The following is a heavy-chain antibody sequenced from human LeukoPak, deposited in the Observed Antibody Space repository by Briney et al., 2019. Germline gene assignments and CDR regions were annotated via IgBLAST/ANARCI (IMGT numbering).Heavy chain of an antibody. D-gene: IGHD2-15*01. Sequence: GGSLRLSCAASGFTFSDSTMSWYRQAPGKGLEWVGFIRRKVYGGTAEYAASVKGRFTISRDDSKSIAYLQMDSLKIEDSAVYYCTRGQGLHYWGQGTLVIVSS. J-gene: IGHJ4*02. CDR2: IRRKVYGGTA. CDR1: GFTFSDST. CDR3: TRGQGLHY. V-gene: IGHV3-49*03.